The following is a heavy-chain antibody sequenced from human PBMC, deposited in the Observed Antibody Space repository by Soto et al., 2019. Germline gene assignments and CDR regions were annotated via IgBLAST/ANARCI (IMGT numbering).Heavy chain of an antibody. CDR1: ELTFRAYS. CDR2: ISSSSSYI. Sequence: EVQLVESGGGRANPGGSLRPPCAPSELTFRAYSLNWFPQVQGKGLEWVSSISSSSSYIYYADSVKGRFTISRDNAKNSLYLQMNSLRAEDTAVYYCARDPLVGATDDDAFDIWGQGTMVTVSS. V-gene: IGHV3-21*01. J-gene: IGHJ3*02. D-gene: IGHD1-26*01. CDR3: ARDPLVGATDDDAFDI.